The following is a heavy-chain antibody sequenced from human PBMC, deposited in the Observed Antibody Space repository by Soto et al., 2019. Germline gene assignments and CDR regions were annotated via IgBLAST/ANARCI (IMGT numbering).Heavy chain of an antibody. Sequence: QLQLQESGSGLVKPSQTLSLTCAVSGGSISSGFYSWTWIRQPPGKGLEWIGYIYPSGSTSYDPSLKSRVPPSVDTAKNQFSLRLTSVTAANTAVYYGARRTAMALAGWGHGTTVTVSS. CDR1: GGSISSGFYS. CDR3: ARRTAMALAG. CDR2: IYPSGST. J-gene: IGHJ6*02. V-gene: IGHV4-30-2*01. D-gene: IGHD5-18*01.